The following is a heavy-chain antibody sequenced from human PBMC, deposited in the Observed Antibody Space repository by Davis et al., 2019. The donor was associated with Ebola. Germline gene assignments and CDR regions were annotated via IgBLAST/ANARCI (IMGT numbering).Heavy chain of an antibody. J-gene: IGHJ4*02. CDR1: GGSISSGDYY. D-gene: IGHD2-2*01. Sequence: SETLSLTCTVSGGSISSGDYYWSWIRQPPGKGLEWIGYIYHSGSTYYNPSLKRRVTISVDTSKNQFSLNLKSVTAADTAVYYCAKDPRFCSGTNCNGDYWGQGTLVTVSS. CDR3: AKDPRFCSGTNCNGDY. V-gene: IGHV4-30-4*01. CDR2: IYHSGST.